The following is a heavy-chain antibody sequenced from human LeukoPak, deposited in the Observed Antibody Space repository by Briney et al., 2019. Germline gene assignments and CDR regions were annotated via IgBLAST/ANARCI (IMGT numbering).Heavy chain of an antibody. D-gene: IGHD2/OR15-2a*01. CDR1: GYSISSGYY. CDR3: ARELKVGNTGYYFDY. Sequence: PSETLSLTCTVSGYSISSGYYWGWIRQPPGKGLEWIGSIYHSGSTYYNPSLKSRVTISVDTSKNQFFLKLSSVTAADTAVYYCARELKVGNTGYYFDYWGQGTLVTVSS. V-gene: IGHV4-38-2*02. J-gene: IGHJ4*02. CDR2: IYHSGST.